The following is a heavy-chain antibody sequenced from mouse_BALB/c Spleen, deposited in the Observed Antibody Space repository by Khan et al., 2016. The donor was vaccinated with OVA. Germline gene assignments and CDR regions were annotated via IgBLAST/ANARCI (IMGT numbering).Heavy chain of an antibody. V-gene: IGHV1S81*02. J-gene: IGHJ3*01. Sequence: QIQLVQSGAELVKPGASVRLSCKASGYTFTSYYLYWVKQRPGQGPEWIGDINPSNGGTNFNEKFKSKATLTVDKSSSTAYMQLSSLTSEDSAVYYCTRSGYGTFAYWGQGTLVTVSA. CDR2: INPSNGGT. CDR3: TRSGYGTFAY. D-gene: IGHD2-1*01. CDR1: GYTFTSYY.